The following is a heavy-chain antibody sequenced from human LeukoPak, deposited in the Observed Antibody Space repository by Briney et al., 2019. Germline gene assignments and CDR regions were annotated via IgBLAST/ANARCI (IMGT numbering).Heavy chain of an antibody. D-gene: IGHD6-13*01. CDR3: ARGWAGSSWY. Sequence: SETLSLTCAVYGGSFSGYYWSWIRQPPGKGLEWIGEINHSGSTNYNPSLKSRVTISVDTSKKQFSLKLSSVTAADTAVYYCARGWAGSSWYWGQGTLVTVSS. CDR1: GGSFSGYY. J-gene: IGHJ4*02. V-gene: IGHV4-34*01. CDR2: INHSGST.